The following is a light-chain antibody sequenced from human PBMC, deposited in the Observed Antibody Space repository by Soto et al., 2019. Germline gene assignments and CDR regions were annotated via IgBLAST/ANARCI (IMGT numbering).Light chain of an antibody. CDR2: AAS. Sequence: DIQMTQSPSSLSASVGDRVTITCRASQSISSYLNWYQQKPGKAPKLLIYAASNLQSGVPSRFSGSGSGTDFTLAISSLQPEDFATYYCQQSYSIPHTFGQGTRLEIK. CDR1: QSISSY. V-gene: IGKV1-39*01. CDR3: QQSYSIPHT. J-gene: IGKJ2*01.